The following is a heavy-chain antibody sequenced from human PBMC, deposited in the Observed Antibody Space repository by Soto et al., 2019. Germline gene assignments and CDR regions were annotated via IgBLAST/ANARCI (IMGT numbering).Heavy chain of an antibody. V-gene: IGHV3-23*05. J-gene: IGHJ5*01. CDR2: IDSDGTDT. Sequence: GSLRLSCEASGFTFYTYAMICLLQSPGKGLEWVTAIDSDGTDTYYADFVKGRFTVSRDNSKNTLYLQMRSLTAEDTALYYCAKGRLAVGSDWFDSWGPGTPVTAPQ. D-gene: IGHD1-26*01. CDR1: GFTFYTYA. CDR3: AKGRLAVGSDWFDS.